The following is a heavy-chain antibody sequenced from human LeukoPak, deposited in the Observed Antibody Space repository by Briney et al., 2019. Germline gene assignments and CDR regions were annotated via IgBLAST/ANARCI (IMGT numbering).Heavy chain of an antibody. Sequence: PGGSLRLSCAASGFTFSSYGMHWVRQAPGKGLEWVAFIRYDGSNKYYADSVKGRFTISRDNSKNTLYLQMNSLRAEDTAVYYCAKDRGYSYGPLDYCGQGTLVTVSS. D-gene: IGHD5-18*01. CDR3: AKDRGYSYGPLDY. CDR1: GFTFSSYG. J-gene: IGHJ4*02. CDR2: IRYDGSNK. V-gene: IGHV3-30*02.